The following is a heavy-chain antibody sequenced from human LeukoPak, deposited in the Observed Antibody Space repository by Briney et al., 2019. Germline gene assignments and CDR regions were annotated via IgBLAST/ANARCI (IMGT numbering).Heavy chain of an antibody. CDR2: ISGSGGST. D-gene: IGHD3-3*01. V-gene: IGHV3-23*01. CDR3: AKDEADFWSGVSAFDI. Sequence: PGGSLRLSCAASGFTFSSYAMSWVRQAPGKGLEWVSAISGSGGSTYYADSVKGRFTISRDNSKNTLYLQMNSLRAEDTAVYYCAKDEADFWSGVSAFDIWGQGTMVTVSS. J-gene: IGHJ3*02. CDR1: GFTFSSYA.